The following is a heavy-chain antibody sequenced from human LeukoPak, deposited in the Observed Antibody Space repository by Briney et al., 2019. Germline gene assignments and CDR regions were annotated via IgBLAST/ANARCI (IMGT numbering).Heavy chain of an antibody. CDR2: IYHSGST. D-gene: IGHD3-3*01. J-gene: IGHJ4*02. Sequence: SETLSLTCTVSGGSISSGGYYWRWIRQPPGKGLEWIGYIYHSGSTYYNPSLKSRVTISVDRSKNQFSLMLSSVTAADTAVYYCARASYDFWSGYYSHFDYWGQGTLVAVSS. CDR3: ARASYDFWSGYYSHFDY. V-gene: IGHV4-30-2*01. CDR1: GGSISSGGYY.